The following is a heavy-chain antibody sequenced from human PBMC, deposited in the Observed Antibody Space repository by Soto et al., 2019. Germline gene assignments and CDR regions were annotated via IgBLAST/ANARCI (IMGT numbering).Heavy chain of an antibody. CDR2: ISAYNGNT. J-gene: IGHJ6*02. CDR1: GYTFTSYG. Sequence: GASVKVSCKASGYTFTSYGISWVRQAPGQGLEWMGWISAYNGNTDYAQKLQGRVTMTTDTSTSTAYMELRSLRSDDTAVYYCARDPLLLRYFDWLVDSDYYYGIDVWGQGTTVTVSS. D-gene: IGHD3-9*01. V-gene: IGHV1-18*01. CDR3: ARDPLLLRYFDWLVDSDYYYGIDV.